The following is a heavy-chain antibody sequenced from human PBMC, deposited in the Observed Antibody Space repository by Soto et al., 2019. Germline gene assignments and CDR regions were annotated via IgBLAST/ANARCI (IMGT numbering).Heavy chain of an antibody. Sequence: SETLSLTCTVSGGSISSGGYYWSWIRQHPGKGLEWIGYIYYSGSTYYNPSLKSRVTISVDTSKNQFSLKLSSVTAADTAVYYCAARPYYYDSSGYYHQENAFDIWGQGTMVTVSS. J-gene: IGHJ3*02. CDR2: IYYSGST. CDR1: GGSISSGGYY. D-gene: IGHD3-22*01. V-gene: IGHV4-31*03. CDR3: AARPYYYDSSGYYHQENAFDI.